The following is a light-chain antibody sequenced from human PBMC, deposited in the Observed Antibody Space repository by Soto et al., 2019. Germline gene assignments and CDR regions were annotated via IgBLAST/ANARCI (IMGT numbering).Light chain of an antibody. CDR1: QTVSDY. J-gene: IGKJ4*01. CDR3: QQRSNWPLT. CDR2: DAS. Sequence: EIVLTQSPATLSLSPGERATLSCRASQTVSDYLAWYQQKPGQAPRVLIYDASNRATGIPARFSGSGFGTDFTLTISSLEPEDFAVYYCQQRSNWPLTFAGGTKVEIK. V-gene: IGKV3-11*01.